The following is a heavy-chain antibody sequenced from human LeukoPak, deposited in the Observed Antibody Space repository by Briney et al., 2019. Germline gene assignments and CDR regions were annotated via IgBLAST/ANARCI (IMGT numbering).Heavy chain of an antibody. V-gene: IGHV1-8*01. CDR2: MNPNSGNT. CDR3: ARSRCSSTSCYGFYYYYYYMDV. Sequence: GASVKVSCKASGYTFTSYDINWVRQATGQGLEWMGWMNPNSGNTGYAQKFQGRVTMTRNTSISTAYMELSSLRSEDTAVYYCARSRCSSTSCYGFYYYYYYMDVWGKGTTVTISS. CDR1: GYTFTSYD. D-gene: IGHD2-2*01. J-gene: IGHJ6*03.